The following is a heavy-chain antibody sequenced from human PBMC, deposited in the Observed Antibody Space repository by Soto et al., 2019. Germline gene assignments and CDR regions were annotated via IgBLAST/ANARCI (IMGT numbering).Heavy chain of an antibody. Sequence: ESGGGVVQPGRSLILSCAASGFTFSSYGMHWVRQAPGKGLEWVAIIWYDGSNKYYADSVKGRFTISRDNPKNTLYLQMNSLRAEDTAVYYCARDGEGGSVLDYWGQGTLVTVSS. CDR2: IWYDGSNK. CDR3: ARDGEGGSVLDY. CDR1: GFTFSSYG. D-gene: IGHD1-26*01. J-gene: IGHJ4*02. V-gene: IGHV3-33*01.